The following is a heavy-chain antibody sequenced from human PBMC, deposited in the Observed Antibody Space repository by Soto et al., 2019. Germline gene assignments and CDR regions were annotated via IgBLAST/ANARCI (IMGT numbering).Heavy chain of an antibody. V-gene: IGHV3-9*01. D-gene: IGHD3-10*01. J-gene: IGHJ5*02. CDR3: AKGRYYGSGSYLGWFDP. CDR1: GFTFDDYA. CDR2: ISWNSGSI. Sequence: EVQLVESGGGLVQPGRSLRLSSAASGFTFDDYAMHWVRQAPGKGLEWVSGISWNSGSIGYADSVKGRFTISRDNAKNSLYLQMNSLRAEDTALYYCAKGRYYGSGSYLGWFDPWGQGTLVTVSS.